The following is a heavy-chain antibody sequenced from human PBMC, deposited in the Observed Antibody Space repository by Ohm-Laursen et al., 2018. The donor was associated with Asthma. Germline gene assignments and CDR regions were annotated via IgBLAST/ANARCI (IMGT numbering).Heavy chain of an antibody. D-gene: IGHD3-22*01. CDR3: ARGSFYFEGTGYYFFDH. CDR2: IYYSGIT. J-gene: IGHJ4*02. V-gene: IGHV4-31*03. CDR1: GDSISSGNNY. Sequence: TLSLTCTVSGDSISSGNNYWSWIRQHPVKGLEWIGYIYYSGITYSNPSLRSRVTISVDTSKNQFSLNLTSVTAADTAVYYCARGSFYFEGTGYYFFDHWGQGALATVSS.